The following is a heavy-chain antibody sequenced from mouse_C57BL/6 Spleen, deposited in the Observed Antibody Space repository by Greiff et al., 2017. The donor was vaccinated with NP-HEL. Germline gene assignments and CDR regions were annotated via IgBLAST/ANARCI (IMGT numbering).Heavy chain of an antibody. CDR3: ARRGHYYAMDY. V-gene: IGHV1-85*01. Sequence: VKLVESGPELVKPGASVKLSCKASGYTFTSYDINWVKQRPGQGLEWIGWIYPRDGSTKYNEKFKGKATLTVDTSSSTAYMELHSLTSEDSAVYFCARRGHYYAMDYWGQGTSVTVSS. CDR1: GYTFTSYD. J-gene: IGHJ4*01. CDR2: IYPRDGST.